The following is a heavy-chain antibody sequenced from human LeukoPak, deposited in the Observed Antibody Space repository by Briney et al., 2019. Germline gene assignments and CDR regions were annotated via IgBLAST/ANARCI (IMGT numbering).Heavy chain of an antibody. D-gene: IGHD3-10*01. V-gene: IGHV4-59*01. CDR3: ARGLSSTMVTG. J-gene: IGHJ4*02. CDR2: IYYSGST. Sequence: SETLSLTCTVSGGSISTYYWSWIRQPPGKGLEWIGYIYYSGSTNYSPSLKSRVTISVDTSKNQFSLKLSSVTAADTAVYYCARGLSSTMVTGWGQGTLVTVSS. CDR1: GGSISTYY.